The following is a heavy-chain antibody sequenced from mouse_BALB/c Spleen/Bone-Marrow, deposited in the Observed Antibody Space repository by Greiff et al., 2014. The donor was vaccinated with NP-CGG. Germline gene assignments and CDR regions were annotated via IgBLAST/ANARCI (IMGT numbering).Heavy chain of an antibody. CDR3: ARSGCSGYHYYAMDY. D-gene: IGHD3-1*01. CDR1: GDSITSGY. J-gene: IGHJ4*01. V-gene: IGHV3-8*02. Sequence: VQLQQPGPSPVKPSQTLSLTCSVTGDSITSGYWNWIRKFPGNKLEYMGFISYSSSTYYNPSLKSRISITRDTSKNLYYLQLNSVTTEDSATYYCARSGCSGYHYYAMDYWGQGTSVTVSS. CDR2: ISYSSST.